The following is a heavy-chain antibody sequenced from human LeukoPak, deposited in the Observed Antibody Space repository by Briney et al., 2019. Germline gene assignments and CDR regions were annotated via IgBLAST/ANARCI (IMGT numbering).Heavy chain of an antibody. D-gene: IGHD4-17*01. CDR1: GFTFSSYS. V-gene: IGHV3-7*01. CDR2: IKQDGSEK. CDR3: ARFYGDYLDY. Sequence: GGSLRLSCAASGFTFSSYSMNWVRQAPGKGLEWVANIKQDGSEKYYVDSVKGRFTISRDNAKNSLFLQMYSLRAEDTAVYYCARFYGDYLDYWGQGTLVTVSS. J-gene: IGHJ4*02.